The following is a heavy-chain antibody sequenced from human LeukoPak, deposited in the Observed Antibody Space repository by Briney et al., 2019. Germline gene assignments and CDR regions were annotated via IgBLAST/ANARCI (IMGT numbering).Heavy chain of an antibody. CDR3: ARGPHYALGIYFDY. CDR1: GGSVTDYY. V-gene: IGHV4-59*02. J-gene: IGHJ4*02. D-gene: IGHD7-27*01. Sequence: PSETLSLTCTVSGGSVTDYYWSWIRQSPGKGLEWIGYIYYTGTSYNPSLNSRVTMSVDTSKNQFSLKLSSVTAADTAVYYCARGPHYALGIYFDYWGQGTLVTVSS. CDR2: IYYTGT.